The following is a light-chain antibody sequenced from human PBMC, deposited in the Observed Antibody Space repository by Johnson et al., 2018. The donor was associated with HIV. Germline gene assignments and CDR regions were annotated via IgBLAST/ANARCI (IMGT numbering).Light chain of an antibody. CDR1: SSNIGNNY. J-gene: IGLJ1*01. CDR2: ENH. Sequence: VLTQPPSVSAAPGQKVTISCSGSSSNIGNNYVSWYQQLPGTAPKLLIYENHKRPSGIPARFSGSKSGTSATLGITGLQTGDEAGYYCGTWDISLRSYVFGAATKVTVL. V-gene: IGLV1-51*02. CDR3: GTWDISLRSYV.